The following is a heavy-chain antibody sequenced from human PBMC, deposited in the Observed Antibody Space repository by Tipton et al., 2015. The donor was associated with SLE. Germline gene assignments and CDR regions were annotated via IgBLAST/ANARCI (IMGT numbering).Heavy chain of an antibody. V-gene: IGHV4-39*07. CDR2: IYYSGST. Sequence: TLSLTCTVSGGSISSSSNYWGWIRQPPGKGLEWIGSIYYSGSTYYNPSLKSRVTISVDTSKNQFSLKLSSVTAADTAVYYCARDSIAAAGTSDLHFDYWGQGTLVTVSS. D-gene: IGHD6-13*01. CDR1: GGSISSSSNY. J-gene: IGHJ4*02. CDR3: ARDSIAAAGTSDLHFDY.